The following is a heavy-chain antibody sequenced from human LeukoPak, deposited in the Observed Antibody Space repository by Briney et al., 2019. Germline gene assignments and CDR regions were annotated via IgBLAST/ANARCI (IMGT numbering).Heavy chain of an antibody. Sequence: SETLSLTCTVSGGSLSSSSYYWGWIRQPPGKGLEWSGSICYSGSTYYNPSLKSRVTISVDTSKNPFSLKLSSVTAADTAVYYCASQSFWSGYYTDFGAFDIWGQGTMVTVSS. CDR2: ICYSGST. J-gene: IGHJ3*02. D-gene: IGHD3-3*01. V-gene: IGHV4-39*01. CDR1: GGSLSSSSYY. CDR3: ASQSFWSGYYTDFGAFDI.